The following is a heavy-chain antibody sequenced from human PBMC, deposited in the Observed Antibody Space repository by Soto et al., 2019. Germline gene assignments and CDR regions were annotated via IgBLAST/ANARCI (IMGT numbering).Heavy chain of an antibody. CDR2: IIPIFGTA. V-gene: IGHV1-69*06. Sequence: QVQLVQSGAEVKKPGSSVKVSCKTSGGTFSTYSIVWVRQAPGEGLEWMGGIIPIFGTANYAQKFQDRVTITADKATNAAFMERSSLKSEDKAMYYCASSSGNNYGVGTNYDLDYWGQGTLVTVSS. CDR3: ASSSGNNYGVGTNYDLDY. D-gene: IGHD1-26*01. CDR1: GGTFSTYS. J-gene: IGHJ4*02.